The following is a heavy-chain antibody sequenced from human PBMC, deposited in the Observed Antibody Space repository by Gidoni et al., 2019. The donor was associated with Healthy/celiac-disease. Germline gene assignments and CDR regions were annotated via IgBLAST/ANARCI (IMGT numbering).Heavy chain of an antibody. CDR1: GFTFSSYA. CDR2: RSYDGSNK. V-gene: IGHV3-30-3*01. D-gene: IGHD3-10*01. CDR3: ARDYYGSGSPPYYFDY. Sequence: QLVQSRGGVVQPGRSLRLSCAASGFTFSSYAMHWVRQAPGKGLEWVAVRSYDGSNKYYADSVKGRFTISRDNSKNTLYLQMNSLRAEDTAVYYCARDYYGSGSPPYYFDYWGQGTLVTVSS. J-gene: IGHJ4*02.